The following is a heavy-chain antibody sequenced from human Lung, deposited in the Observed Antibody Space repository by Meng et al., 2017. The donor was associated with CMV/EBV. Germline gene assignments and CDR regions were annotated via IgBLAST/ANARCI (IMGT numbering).Heavy chain of an antibody. CDR1: SGSITSSDYY. J-gene: IGHJ4*02. CDR3: AAGDYDFWRGDY. V-gene: IGHV4-30-4*01. D-gene: IGHD3-3*01. Sequence: QVQLQESGPGLVEPSQTLSLTCTVSSGSITSSDYYWTWIRQPPGKGLEWIGYIYYSGRTYYNPSLKSRLTISIDTSNNQFSLKLSSVTAADTAVYYCAAGDYDFWRGDYWGQGTLVTVSS. CDR2: IYYSGRT.